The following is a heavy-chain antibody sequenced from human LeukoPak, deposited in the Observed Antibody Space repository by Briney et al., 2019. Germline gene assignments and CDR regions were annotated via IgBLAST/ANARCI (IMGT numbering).Heavy chain of an antibody. D-gene: IGHD4-17*01. J-gene: IGHJ4*02. CDR2: IRYDGKTE. CDR3: VRDWTVTEPINY. Sequence: GGSLRLSCVVSGFIFSNYGMHWVRQAPGKGLEWVAFIRYDGKTEHYADSVKGRLTVSRDTSKNTLYLQANSLRVEDTAVYYCVRDWTVTEPINYWGQGTLVTVSS. CDR1: GFIFSNYG. V-gene: IGHV3-30*02.